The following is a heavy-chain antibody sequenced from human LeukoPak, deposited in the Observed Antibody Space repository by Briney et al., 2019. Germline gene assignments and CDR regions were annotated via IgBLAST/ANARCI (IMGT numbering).Heavy chain of an antibody. CDR2: INHSGST. CDR3: ASTATVTVYYFDY. V-gene: IGHV4-34*01. D-gene: IGHD4-17*01. CDR1: GGSFSGYY. J-gene: IGHJ4*02. Sequence: PSETLSLTCAVYGGSFSGYYWSWIRQPPGKGLEWIGEINHSGSTNYNPSLKSRVTISVDTSKNQFSLKLSSVTAADTAVYYCASTATVTVYYFDYWGQGTLVTVSS.